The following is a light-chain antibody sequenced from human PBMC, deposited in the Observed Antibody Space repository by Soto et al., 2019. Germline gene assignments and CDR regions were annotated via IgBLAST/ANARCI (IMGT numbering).Light chain of an antibody. V-gene: IGKV3-11*01. J-gene: IGKJ4*01. Sequence: EIVLVQSPATLSLSPGGSATLSCRGRQSVGNFLAWYQHRTGQAPRLLILNASTRATGIPPIFSGSGSGTTFNLTISILAPEDFAVYYGQQRRNWTLTFGVGIKVEI. CDR2: NAS. CDR1: QSVGNF. CDR3: QQRRNWTLT.